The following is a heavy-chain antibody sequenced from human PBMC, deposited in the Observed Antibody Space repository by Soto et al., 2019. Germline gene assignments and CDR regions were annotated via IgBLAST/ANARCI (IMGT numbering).Heavy chain of an antibody. D-gene: IGHD5-12*01. CDR2: IYHSGST. CDR3: AAGGGLPRYY. CDR1: GGSISSGGYS. J-gene: IGHJ4*02. Sequence: QLQLQESGSGLVKPSQTLSPTCAVSGGSISSGGYSWSWIRQPPGKGLAWMGDIYHSGSTSYNPSLKSRVTIAVDRSKHQFALKLSSVTAADTAVYCCAAGGGLPRYYWGQGTLVTVSS. V-gene: IGHV4-30-2*01.